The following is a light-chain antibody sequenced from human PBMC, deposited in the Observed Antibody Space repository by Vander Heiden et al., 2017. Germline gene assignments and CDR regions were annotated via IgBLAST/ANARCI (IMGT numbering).Light chain of an antibody. Sequence: DIQMTQSPSTLSASVGDRVIITCRARQSIGSWLACYQQKPGRAPNPLIYKASSLVGGVPSRFSGSRSVTEFTLTIRSMQPDDVATYYFEEDNSYSRTFSQGTKVEIK. CDR3: EEDNSYSRT. V-gene: IGKV1-5*03. CDR2: KAS. CDR1: QSIGSW. J-gene: IGKJ1*01.